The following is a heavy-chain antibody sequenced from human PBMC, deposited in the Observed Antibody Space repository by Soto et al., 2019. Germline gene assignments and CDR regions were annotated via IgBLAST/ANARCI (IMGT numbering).Heavy chain of an antibody. J-gene: IGHJ6*02. CDR3: ARDQLIVATMPFYYYYVMHV. V-gene: IGHV1-2*02. CDR1: GYTFIGYY. CDR2: INPNSGGT. Sequence: SVKVSCKASGYTFIGYYMHWVRQAPGQWLEWMGWINPNSGGTNYAQKFQGRVTMTRDTSISTAYMELSRLRSDDTAVYYCARDQLIVATMPFYYYYVMHVRPQWTTVNLS. D-gene: IGHD5-12*01.